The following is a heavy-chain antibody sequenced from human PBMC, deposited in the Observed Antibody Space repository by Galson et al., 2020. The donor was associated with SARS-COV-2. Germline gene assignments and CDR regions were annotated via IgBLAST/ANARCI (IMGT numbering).Heavy chain of an antibody. CDR2: IKQDGSEK. CDR3: ARDLETVRGTFYYYGMYG. V-gene: IGHV3-7*01. CDR1: GFTFSSYW. D-gene: IGHD3-10*01. Sequence: TGGSLRLSCAASGFTFSSYWMSWVRQAPGKGLEWVANIKQDGSEKYYVDSVKGRFTISRDNAKNSLYLQMNSLRAEDTAVYYCARDLETVRGTFYYYGMYGWGQGTTVTVSS. J-gene: IGHJ6*02.